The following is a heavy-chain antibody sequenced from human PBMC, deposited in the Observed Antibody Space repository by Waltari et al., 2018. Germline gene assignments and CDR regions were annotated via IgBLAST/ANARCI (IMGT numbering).Heavy chain of an antibody. Sequence: QVQLQESGPGLVKPSETLSLTCDVSGYSISSGYYWGWIRQPPGKGLEWIGRIYQSGGTYYNPSLKSRVTISVDTSKNQFSLRLNSVTAADTAVYYCARGINTASCYSPFDPWGQGTLVTVSS. D-gene: IGHD2-2*01. CDR2: IYQSGGT. J-gene: IGHJ5*02. CDR3: ARGINTASCYSPFDP. V-gene: IGHV4-38-2*01. CDR1: GYSISSGYY.